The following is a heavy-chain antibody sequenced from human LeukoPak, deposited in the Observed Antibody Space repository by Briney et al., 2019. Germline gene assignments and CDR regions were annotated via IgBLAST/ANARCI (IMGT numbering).Heavy chain of an antibody. V-gene: IGHV1-18*01. Sequence: ASVKVSCKASGYTFTSYGISWVRQAPGQGLEWMGWISAHNGNTNYAQKLQGRVTMTTGTSTSTAYMELRSLRSDDTAVYYCARALQVTMVRGVITFWFDPRGQGTLVTVSS. J-gene: IGHJ5*02. CDR1: GYTFTSYG. D-gene: IGHD3-10*01. CDR2: ISAHNGNT. CDR3: ARALQVTMVRGVITFWFDP.